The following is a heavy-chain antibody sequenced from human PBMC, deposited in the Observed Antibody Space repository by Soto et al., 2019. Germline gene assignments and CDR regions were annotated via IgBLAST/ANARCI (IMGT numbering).Heavy chain of an antibody. Sequence: GASVKVSCKASGYTFTSYGISWVRQAPGQGLEWMGWISAYNGNTNYAQKLQGRVTMTTDTSTSTAYMELRSLRSDDTAVYYCAREREVVPAAILYYYYYGMDVWGQGTTVTVSS. CDR1: GYTFTSYG. D-gene: IGHD2-2*02. V-gene: IGHV1-18*04. J-gene: IGHJ6*02. CDR2: ISAYNGNT. CDR3: AREREVVPAAILYYYYYGMDV.